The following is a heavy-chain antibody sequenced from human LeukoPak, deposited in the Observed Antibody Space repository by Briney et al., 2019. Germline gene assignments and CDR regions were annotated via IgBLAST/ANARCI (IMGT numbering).Heavy chain of an antibody. V-gene: IGHV4-31*03. CDR2: IYYSGST. CDR3: ARDPHYYDTGYYGMDV. J-gene: IGHJ6*02. D-gene: IGHD3-22*01. CDR1: GGSISSGGYY. Sequence: SQTLSLTCTVSGGSISSGGYYWSWIRQHPGKGLEWIGYIYYSGSTYYNPSLKSRVTISVDTSKNQFSLKLSSVTAADTAVYYCARDPHYYDTGYYGMDVWGQGTTVTVSS.